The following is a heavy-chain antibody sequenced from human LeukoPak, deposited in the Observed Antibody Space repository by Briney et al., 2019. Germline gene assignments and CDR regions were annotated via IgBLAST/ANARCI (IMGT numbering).Heavy chain of an antibody. CDR1: GYSISSGYY. CDR2: IYHSGST. CDR3: ASWVHDHGYFDS. V-gene: IGHV4-38-2*02. D-gene: IGHD4/OR15-4a*01. J-gene: IGHJ4*02. Sequence: SETLSLTCTVSGYSISSGYYWGWIRQPPGKGLEWIGSIYHSGSTYYNPSLKSRVTISVDTSKNQFSLQLNSVTPEDTAVYYCASWVHDHGYFDSWGQGTRVTVSS.